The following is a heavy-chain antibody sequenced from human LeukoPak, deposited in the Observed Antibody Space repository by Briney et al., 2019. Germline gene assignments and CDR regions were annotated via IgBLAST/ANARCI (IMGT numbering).Heavy chain of an antibody. CDR1: GGSISSYY. V-gene: IGHV4-59*08. Sequence: SETLSLTCTVSGGSISSYYWSWIRQPPGKGLEWIGYIYYSGSTNYNPSLKSRVTISVDTSKNQFSLKLSSVTAADTAVYYCASYRYSSSWMDYYYMDVWGKGTTVTVSS. CDR2: IYYSGST. D-gene: IGHD6-13*01. J-gene: IGHJ6*03. CDR3: ASYRYSSSWMDYYYMDV.